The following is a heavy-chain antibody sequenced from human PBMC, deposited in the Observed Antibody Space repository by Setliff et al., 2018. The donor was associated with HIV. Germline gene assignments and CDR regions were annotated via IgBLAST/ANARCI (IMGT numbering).Heavy chain of an antibody. CDR3: AREVVGATERYYFDY. CDR2: INPNSSTI. Sequence: ASVKVSCKASGYTFTGYYMHWVRQAPGQGLEWMGWINPNSSTIYYADSVKGRFTISRDNAKNSLYLQMNSLGAEDTAVYYCAREVVGATERYYFDYWGQGTLVTVSS. V-gene: IGHV1-2*02. D-gene: IGHD1-26*01. J-gene: IGHJ4*02. CDR1: GYTFTGYY.